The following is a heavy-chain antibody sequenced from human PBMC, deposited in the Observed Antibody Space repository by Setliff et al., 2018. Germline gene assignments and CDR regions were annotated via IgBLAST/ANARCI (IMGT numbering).Heavy chain of an antibody. CDR1: GYTFTNYG. CDR3: ARAGLAAAGRKGVFDH. V-gene: IGHV1-18*01. D-gene: IGHD6-25*01. Sequence: GASVKVSCKASGYTFTNYGITWVRQAPGQGLEWMGWINNYNFNTNYAQKLQGRVTMTTDTSTSTAYMERNSLTSDDTAVYYCARAGLAAAGRKGVFDHWGQGTLVTVSS. CDR2: INNYNFNT. J-gene: IGHJ4*02.